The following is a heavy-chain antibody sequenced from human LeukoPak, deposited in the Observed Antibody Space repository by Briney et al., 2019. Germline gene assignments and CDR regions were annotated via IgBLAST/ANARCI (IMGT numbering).Heavy chain of an antibody. D-gene: IGHD3-22*01. CDR3: ARRPTMIVVDV. CDR2: INHSGST. V-gene: IGHV4-34*01. CDR1: GGSFRGYY. J-gene: IGHJ4*02. Sequence: SETLSLTCAVYGGSFRGYYWSWIRQPPGKGLEWIGEINHSGSTNYNPSLKSRVTISVDTSKNQFSLKLSSVTAADTAVYYCARRPTMIVVDVWGQGTLVTVSS.